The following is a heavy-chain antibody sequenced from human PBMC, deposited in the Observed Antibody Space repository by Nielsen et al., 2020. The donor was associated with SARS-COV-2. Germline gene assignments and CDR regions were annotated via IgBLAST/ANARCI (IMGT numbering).Heavy chain of an antibody. D-gene: IGHD6-19*01. CDR2: ISWNSGSI. CDR1: GFTFDDYA. Sequence: SLKISCAASGFTFDDYAMHWVRQAPGKGLEWVSGISWNSGSIGYADSVEGRFTISRDNAKNSLYLQMNSLRAEDTALYYCASLMTGYSSGWYGMDVWGQGTTVTVSS. CDR3: ASLMTGYSSGWYGMDV. V-gene: IGHV3-9*01. J-gene: IGHJ6*02.